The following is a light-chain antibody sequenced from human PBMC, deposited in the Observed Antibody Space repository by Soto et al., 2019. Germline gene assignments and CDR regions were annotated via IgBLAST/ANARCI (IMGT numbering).Light chain of an antibody. CDR1: QSVSSSY. V-gene: IGKV3-20*01. Sequence: IVLTQSPGTLSLSPGERATLSCRASQSVSSSYLAWYQQKPGQAPRLLIYGASSRATGIPDRFSGSGSGTDFTLTISRLEPEDFAVYYCQQCGSSPRTFGQGTRLEI. CDR2: GAS. J-gene: IGKJ5*01. CDR3: QQCGSSPRT.